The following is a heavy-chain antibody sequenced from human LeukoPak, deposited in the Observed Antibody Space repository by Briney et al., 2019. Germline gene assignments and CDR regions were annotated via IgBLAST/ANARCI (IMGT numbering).Heavy chain of an antibody. Sequence: GGSLRLSCGASGFTFSSYAMNWVRQAPGKGLEWVSAISGRGGSTYYADSVKGRFTISRDNSKNTLNLQMNSLRAEDTAVYYCARVSSSGWYYFDYWGQGTLVTVSS. CDR2: ISGRGGST. D-gene: IGHD6-19*01. CDR3: ARVSSSGWYYFDY. CDR1: GFTFSSYA. J-gene: IGHJ4*02. V-gene: IGHV3-23*01.